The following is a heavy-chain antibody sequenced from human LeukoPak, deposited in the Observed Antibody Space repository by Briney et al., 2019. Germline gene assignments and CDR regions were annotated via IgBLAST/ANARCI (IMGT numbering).Heavy chain of an antibody. Sequence: GESLKISCKGSGYSFSSYWIGWVRQMPGKGLEWMGIVYPGHSDTKYSPSFQGQVTMSADRSINTAYLQWSSLKASDTAIYYCARAPLDSSGNHWGVWFDPWGQGTLVTVSS. CDR3: ARAPLDSSGNHWGVWFDP. V-gene: IGHV5-51*01. CDR1: GYSFSSYW. J-gene: IGHJ5*02. CDR2: VYPGHSDT. D-gene: IGHD3-22*01.